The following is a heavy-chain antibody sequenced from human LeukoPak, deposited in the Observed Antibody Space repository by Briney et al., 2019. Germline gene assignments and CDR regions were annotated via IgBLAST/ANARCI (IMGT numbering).Heavy chain of an antibody. CDR1: GFTVSSNY. CDR3: VRGNRIGYCSGGSCNSGAFDI. J-gene: IGHJ3*02. V-gene: IGHV3-53*01. Sequence: GGSLRLSCAASGFTVSSNYVSWVRQAPGKGLEWVSVIYSGGSTYYADSVKGRFTISRDNSKNTLYLQMNSLRAEDTAVYYCVRGNRIGYCSGGSCNSGAFDIWGQGTMVTVSS. D-gene: IGHD2-15*01. CDR2: IYSGGST.